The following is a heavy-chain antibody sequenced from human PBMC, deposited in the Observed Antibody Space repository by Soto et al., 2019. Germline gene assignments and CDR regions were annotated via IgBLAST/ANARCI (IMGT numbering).Heavy chain of an antibody. Sequence: QVQLVQSGAEVKKPGASVKVSCKASGYTFTSYGISWVRQAPGQGLEWMGWISAYNGNTNYAQKLQGKVTMTTDTPTTTAYMELRSRIAEDKAVYYCAGVKADRSGSYYGYGDQGTVVTVSS. V-gene: IGHV1-18*01. CDR1: GYTFTSYG. CDR2: ISAYNGNT. D-gene: IGHD3-10*01. CDR3: AGVKADRSGSYYGY. J-gene: IGHJ4*02.